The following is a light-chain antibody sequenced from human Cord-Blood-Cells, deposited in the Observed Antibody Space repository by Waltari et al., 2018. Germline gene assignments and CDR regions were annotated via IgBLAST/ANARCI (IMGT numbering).Light chain of an antibody. J-gene: IGLJ2*01. CDR1: NIGSKN. CDR3: QVWDSSTVV. CDR2: RDS. Sequence: SYELTQPLSVSVALGQSARITCGGHNIGSKNVNWYQQKPGQTPVLVIYRDSNRPSGIPDRFSGSNSGNTATLTISRAQAEDEADYYCQVWDSSTVVCGGGTKLTVL. V-gene: IGLV3-9*01.